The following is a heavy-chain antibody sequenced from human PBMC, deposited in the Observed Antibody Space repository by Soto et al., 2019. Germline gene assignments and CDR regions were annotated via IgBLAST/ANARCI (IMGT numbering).Heavy chain of an antibody. CDR3: ARGRGVLRFLEWTMNWFDP. CDR1: GYTFTSYD. V-gene: IGHV1-8*01. D-gene: IGHD3-3*01. Sequence: QVQLVQSGAEVKKPGASVKVSCKASGYTFTSYDINWVRQATGQGLEWMGWMNPNSGNTGYAQKFQGRVTMTRNTSISTAYMELSSLRSEDTAMYYCARGRGVLRFLEWTMNWFDPWGQGTLVTVSS. CDR2: MNPNSGNT. J-gene: IGHJ5*02.